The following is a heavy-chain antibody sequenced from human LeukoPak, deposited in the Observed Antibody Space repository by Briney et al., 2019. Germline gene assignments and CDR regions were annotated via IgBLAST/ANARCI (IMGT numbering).Heavy chain of an antibody. V-gene: IGHV1-8*01. D-gene: IGHD3-9*01. CDR1: GYTFTSYD. CDR2: MNPNSGNT. CDR3: ARGGFDILTGYTSLYYMDV. Sequence: ASVKVSCKASGYTFTSYDINWVRQATGQGLEWMGWMNPNSGNTGYAQKFQGRVTITRNTSISTAYMELSSLRSEDTAVYYCARGGFDILTGYTSLYYMDVWGKGTTVTVSS. J-gene: IGHJ6*03.